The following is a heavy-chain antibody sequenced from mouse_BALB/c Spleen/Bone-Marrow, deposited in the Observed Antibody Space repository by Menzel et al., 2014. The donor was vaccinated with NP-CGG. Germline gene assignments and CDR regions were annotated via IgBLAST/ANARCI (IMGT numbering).Heavy chain of an antibody. CDR3: ARRFITTAAWFAY. D-gene: IGHD1-2*01. CDR1: GYTFTDYN. J-gene: IGHJ3*01. CDR2: IYPYNGGT. V-gene: IGHV1S29*02. Sequence: VQLQQSGPELVKPGASVKISCKASGYTFTDYNMHWVKQSHGKSLEWIGYIYPYNGGTDYNQKFKSKATLTVDNSSSTAYMELRSLTSEDSAVYYCARRFITTAAWFAYWGQGTLVTVSA.